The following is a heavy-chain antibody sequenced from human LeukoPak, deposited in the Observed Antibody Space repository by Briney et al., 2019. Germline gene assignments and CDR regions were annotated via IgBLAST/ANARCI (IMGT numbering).Heavy chain of an antibody. CDR2: IYYSGST. Sequence: SETLSLTCTVSGGSICSSSYDWGWIRQPPGKGLEWIGSIYYSGSTYYNPSLKSRVTISVDTSKNQFSLKLSSVTAADTAVYYCARHGGSGWYERPVWFDPWGQGTLVAVSS. CDR3: ARHGGSGWYERPVWFDP. D-gene: IGHD6-19*01. CDR1: GGSICSSSYD. V-gene: IGHV4-39*01. J-gene: IGHJ5*02.